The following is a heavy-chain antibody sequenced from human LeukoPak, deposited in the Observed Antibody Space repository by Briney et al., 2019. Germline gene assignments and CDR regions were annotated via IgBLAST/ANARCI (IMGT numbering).Heavy chain of an antibody. V-gene: IGHV3-30*04. D-gene: IGHD6-13*01. CDR3: ARDNSSSWLEDYFDY. CDR1: GFTFSSYA. J-gene: IGHJ4*02. CDR2: ISYDGSNK. Sequence: GRSLRLSCAASGFTFSSYAMHWVRQAPGKGLEWVAVISYDGSNKYYADSVKGRFTISRDNSKNTLYLQMNSLRAEDTAVYHCARDNSSSWLEDYFDYWGQGTLVTVSS.